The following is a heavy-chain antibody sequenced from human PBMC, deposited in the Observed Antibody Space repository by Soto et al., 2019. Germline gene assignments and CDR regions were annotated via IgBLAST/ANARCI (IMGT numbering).Heavy chain of an antibody. CDR3: AKDSSGGIAARPIDY. CDR1: GFTFDDYA. J-gene: IGHJ4*02. D-gene: IGHD6-6*01. V-gene: IGHV3-9*01. Sequence: GGSLRLSCAASGFTFDDYAMHWVRQAPGKGLEWVSGISWNSGSIGYADSVKGRFTISRDNAKNSLYLQMNSLRAEDTALYYCAKDSSGGIAARPIDYWGQGTLVTVSS. CDR2: ISWNSGSI.